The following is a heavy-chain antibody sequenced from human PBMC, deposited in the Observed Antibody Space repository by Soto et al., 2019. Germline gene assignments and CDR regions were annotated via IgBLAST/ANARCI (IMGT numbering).Heavy chain of an antibody. CDR2: VSFRGDI. J-gene: IGHJ4*02. D-gene: IGHD2-2*01. CDR3: ARGCSSASCYYY. V-gene: IGHV3-21*01. Sequence: EVQLVESGGGLVKPGGSLRLSCTASGYMFSSYSMNWVRQAPGKGLEWVSSVSFRGDIYYADSLEGRFTISRDDAKNSLYLQMNSLRAEDTAVYYCARGCSSASCYYYWGQGTLVTVST. CDR1: GYMFSSYS.